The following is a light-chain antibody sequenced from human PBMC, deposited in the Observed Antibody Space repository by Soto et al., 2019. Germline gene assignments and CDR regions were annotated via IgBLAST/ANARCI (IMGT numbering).Light chain of an antibody. CDR3: MQRIEFPRT. J-gene: IGKJ4*01. Sequence: DIVMTQTPLYLPVTPGEPASISCRSSQSLLDSDDGNTYLDWYLQKPGQSPQLLTYTVSYRASGVPDRFSGSVSGTDFTLKISRVEAEDVGVYYCMQRIEFPRTFGGGTKVDIK. CDR1: QSLLDSDDGNTY. V-gene: IGKV2-40*01. CDR2: TVS.